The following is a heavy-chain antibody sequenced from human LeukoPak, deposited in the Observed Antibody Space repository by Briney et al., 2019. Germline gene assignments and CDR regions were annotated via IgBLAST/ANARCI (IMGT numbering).Heavy chain of an antibody. Sequence: GRSLRLSCAASGFTFSSYAMHWVRQAPGKGLEWVAVISYDGSNKYYADSVKGRFTISRDNSKNTLFLQIDNLRVDDTAVYYCAKGRGKDGQNLFDYWGQGTLITVSS. D-gene: IGHD5-24*01. J-gene: IGHJ4*02. CDR2: ISYDGSNK. V-gene: IGHV3-30*04. CDR1: GFTFSSYA. CDR3: AKGRGKDGQNLFDY.